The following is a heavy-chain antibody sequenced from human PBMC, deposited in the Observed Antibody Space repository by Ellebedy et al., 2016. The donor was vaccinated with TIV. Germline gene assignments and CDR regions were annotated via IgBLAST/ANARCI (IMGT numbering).Heavy chain of an antibody. Sequence: GESLKISCPASGFTFSNYWMTWVRQAPGKGLEWVANIKQDGSEKYYMDSVKGRFSISRDNAKNSLYVQMNSLRDEDTAVYYCARDQWLGRAYYFDSWGQGTLVTVSS. CDR2: IKQDGSEK. V-gene: IGHV3-7*01. CDR1: GFTFSNYW. CDR3: ARDQWLGRAYYFDS. D-gene: IGHD6-19*01. J-gene: IGHJ4*02.